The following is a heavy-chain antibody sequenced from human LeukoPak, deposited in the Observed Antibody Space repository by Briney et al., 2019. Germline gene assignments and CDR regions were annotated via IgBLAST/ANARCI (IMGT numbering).Heavy chain of an antibody. D-gene: IGHD3-3*01. CDR3: ARSGYDFWSGSYYYYMDV. V-gene: IGHV4-30-2*01. Sequence: PSETLSLTCTVSGGSISSGGYYWSWIRQPPGKGLEWIGYIYHSGSTYYNPSLKSRVTISVDRSKNQFSLKLSSVTAADTAVYYCARSGYDFWSGSYYYYMDVWGKGTTVTVSS. CDR1: GGSISSGGYY. CDR2: IYHSGST. J-gene: IGHJ6*03.